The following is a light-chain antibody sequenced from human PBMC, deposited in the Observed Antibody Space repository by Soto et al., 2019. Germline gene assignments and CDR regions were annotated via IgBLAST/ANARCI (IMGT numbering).Light chain of an antibody. CDR3: QSYDSSNHVV. Sequence: NFMLTQPHSVSESPGKTVTISCTRSSGSIASNYVQWDQQRPGSAPTTVIYEDNQRPSGVPDRFSGSIDSSSNSAYLTISGLKTEDEADYYCQSYDSSNHVVFGGGTKLTVL. V-gene: IGLV6-57*04. CDR2: EDN. CDR1: SGSIASNY. J-gene: IGLJ2*01.